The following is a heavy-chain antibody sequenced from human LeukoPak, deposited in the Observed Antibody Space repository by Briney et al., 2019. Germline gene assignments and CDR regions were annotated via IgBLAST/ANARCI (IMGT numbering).Heavy chain of an antibody. CDR2: IYHSGST. J-gene: IGHJ4*02. V-gene: IGHV4-38-2*02. Sequence: SETLSLTCTVSGYSISSGYYWGWIRQPPGKGLEWIGSIYHSGSTYYNPSLKSRVTISVVTSKNQFSLKLSSVTAADTAVYYCVREEGSGSYSDYWGQGTLVTVSS. D-gene: IGHD3-10*01. CDR1: GYSISSGYY. CDR3: VREEGSGSYSDY.